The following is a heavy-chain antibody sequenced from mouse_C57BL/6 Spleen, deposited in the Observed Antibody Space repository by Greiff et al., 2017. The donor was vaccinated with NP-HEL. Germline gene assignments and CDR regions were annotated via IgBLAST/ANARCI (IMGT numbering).Heavy chain of an antibody. CDR3: SRDFAY. CDR2: INPGSGGA. Sequence: VQLQQSGAELVRPGTSVKVSCKASGYAFTNYLIEWVQQRPGQGLEWIGVINPGSGGANYNEKFKGKATLTADKSASTAYMQLSSLTSEDSAVYFCSRDFAYWGQGTLVTVSA. J-gene: IGHJ3*01. V-gene: IGHV1-54*01. CDR1: GYAFTNYL.